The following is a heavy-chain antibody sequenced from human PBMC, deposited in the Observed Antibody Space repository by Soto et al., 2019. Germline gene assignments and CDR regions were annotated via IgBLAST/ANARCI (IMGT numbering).Heavy chain of an antibody. CDR3: AKDRLGGNFDY. CDR1: GFTFNNYA. J-gene: IGHJ4*02. V-gene: IGHV3-23*01. Sequence: GGSLRLSCAASGFTFNNYAMNWVRQAPGKGLERVATISGTGGSTYYADSVKGRFTISRDNSKNTLYLQMNSLRVEDTAVYYCAKDRLGGNFDYWGQGTQVTVSS. CDR2: ISGTGGST.